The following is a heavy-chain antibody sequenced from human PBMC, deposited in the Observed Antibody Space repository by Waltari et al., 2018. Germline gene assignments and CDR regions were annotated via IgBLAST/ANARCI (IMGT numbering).Heavy chain of an antibody. CDR3: AKEMTEWLGIDY. CDR2: ISGSGGST. D-gene: IGHD6-19*01. V-gene: IGHV3-23*04. J-gene: IGHJ4*02. Sequence: EVQLVESGGGLVKPGGSLRLSCAASGFTFSRYSMNWVRQAPGKGLEWVSAISGSGGSTYYADSVKGRFTISRDNSKNTLYLQMNSLRAEDTAVYYCAKEMTEWLGIDYWGQGTLVTVSS. CDR1: GFTFSRYS.